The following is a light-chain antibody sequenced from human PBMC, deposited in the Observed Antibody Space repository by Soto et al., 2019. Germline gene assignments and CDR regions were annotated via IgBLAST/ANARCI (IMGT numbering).Light chain of an antibody. CDR2: VTS. CDR3: HQRKSGPLT. CDR1: QAGNTR. V-gene: IGKV3D-11*01. J-gene: IGKJ1*01. Sequence: EVVLTQSPVTLSLSPGDSVALSCRASQAGNTRVAWYQHKPGQAPRLIIDVTSNRAACGPSRFSAWGAETDFTLTSSDVQPEGFAVYSCHQRKSGPLTFGQGTNVEIK.